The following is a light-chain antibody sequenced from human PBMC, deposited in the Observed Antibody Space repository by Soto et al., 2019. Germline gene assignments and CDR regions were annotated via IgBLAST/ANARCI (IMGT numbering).Light chain of an antibody. V-gene: IGKV4-1*01. CDR2: WAS. J-gene: IGKJ4*01. CDR1: QSILYSSNNKNY. CDR3: QQYYSTLALT. Sequence: DIVMTQSPDSLAVSLGERATINCKSSQSILYSSNNKNYLAWYQQRQGQPPKLLISWASTRESGVPDRFSGSGAGTDFTLTISSLQAEDVAVYYCQQYYSTLALTFGGGTKVEIK.